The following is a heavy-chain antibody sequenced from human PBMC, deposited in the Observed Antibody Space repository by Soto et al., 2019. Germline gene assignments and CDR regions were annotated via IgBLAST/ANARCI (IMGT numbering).Heavy chain of an antibody. CDR3: ARPYCDATSCYTDWFDP. CDR2: VNPKSGNT. J-gene: IGHJ5*02. CDR1: GYSFTTFD. Sequence: ASVKVSCKASGYSFTTFDINWVRQAAGQGLEWMGWVNPKSGNTDYAQKFRGRVTMTSNTSISTAYMQLSALTSEDTAVYYCARPYCDATSCYTDWFDPWGQGTLVTVSS. D-gene: IGHD2-2*02. V-gene: IGHV1-8*01.